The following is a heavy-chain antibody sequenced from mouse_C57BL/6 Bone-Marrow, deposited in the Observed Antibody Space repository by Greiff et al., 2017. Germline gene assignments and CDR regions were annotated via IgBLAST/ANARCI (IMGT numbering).Heavy chain of an antibody. V-gene: IGHV1-63*01. CDR1: GYTFTNYW. CDR2: IYPGGGYT. J-gene: IGHJ4*01. Sequence: QVQLKESGAELVRPGTSVKMSCKASGYTFTNYWIGWAKQRPGHGLEWIGDIYPGGGYTNYNEKFKGKATLTADKSSSTAYMQFSSRTSEDSAIYYCARGGRAMDYWGQGTSVTVSS. CDR3: ARGGRAMDY.